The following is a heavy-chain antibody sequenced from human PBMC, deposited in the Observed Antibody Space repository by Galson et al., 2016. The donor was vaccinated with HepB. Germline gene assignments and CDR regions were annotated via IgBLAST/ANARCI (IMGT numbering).Heavy chain of an antibody. Sequence: SLRLSCAASGFTFSSYAMHWVRQSPGKGLEWVTVVSYDGSVKYYADSVKGRFTISRDNSKNTVSLQMNSLTVEDTAVYYCAKEKPGFSWGRGTLVTVST. V-gene: IGHV3-30*04. CDR3: AKEKPGFS. J-gene: IGHJ2*01. CDR1: GFTFSSYA. CDR2: VSYDGSVK.